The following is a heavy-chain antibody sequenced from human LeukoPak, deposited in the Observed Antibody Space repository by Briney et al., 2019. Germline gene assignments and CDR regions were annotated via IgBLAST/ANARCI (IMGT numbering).Heavy chain of an antibody. V-gene: IGHV4-4*07. CDR2: IYTSGSA. CDR1: GHSLTNYY. CDR3: ARVGSDGSYFDS. Sequence: PSETLSLTCTVSGHSLTNYYWSWIRQPAGKGLEWIGRIYTSGSANYNPSLQSRVTMSVDTSKNQFSLKLSSVTAADTAVYYCARVGSDGSYFDSWGQGTLVTVSS. D-gene: IGHD1-26*01. J-gene: IGHJ4*02.